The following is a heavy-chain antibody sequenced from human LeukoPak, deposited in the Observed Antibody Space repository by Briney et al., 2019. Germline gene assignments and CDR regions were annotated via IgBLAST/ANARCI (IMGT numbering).Heavy chain of an antibody. V-gene: IGHV3-53*01. Sequence: GGFLRLSCAASGFTVSSNYMSWVRQALGKGLEWVSVIYSGGSTYYADSVKGRFTISRDNSKNTLYLQMNSLRAEDTAVYYCAREGRIAVAGTVYFDYWGQGTLVTVSS. CDR2: IYSGGST. J-gene: IGHJ4*02. D-gene: IGHD6-19*01. CDR1: GFTVSSNY. CDR3: AREGRIAVAGTVYFDY.